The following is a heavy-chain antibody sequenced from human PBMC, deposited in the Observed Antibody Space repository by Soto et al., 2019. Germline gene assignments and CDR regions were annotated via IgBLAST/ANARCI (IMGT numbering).Heavy chain of an antibody. CDR2: IYYSGST. V-gene: IGHV4-59*12. D-gene: IGHD3-22*01. Sequence: SETLSLTCTVSGGSISSYYWSWIRQPPGKGLEWIGYIYYSGSTNYNPSLKSRVTISVDTSKNQFSLKLSSVTAADTAVYYCAREGITMIVGSYYFDYWGQGTLVTVSS. J-gene: IGHJ4*02. CDR1: GGSISSYY. CDR3: AREGITMIVGSYYFDY.